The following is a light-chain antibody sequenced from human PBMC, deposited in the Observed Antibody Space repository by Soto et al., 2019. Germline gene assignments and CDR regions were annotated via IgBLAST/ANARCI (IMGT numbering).Light chain of an antibody. CDR2: DVS. Sequence: DIQMTQSPSTLSASVGDRVTISCRASQSISRWLACYQQKPGRAPKLLIYDVSSLKSGVPSRFSGSGSGTEFTLTISSLQPDDFATYYCQQYNSYSITFGQGTRLENK. CDR3: QQYNSYSIT. CDR1: QSISRW. J-gene: IGKJ5*01. V-gene: IGKV1-5*01.